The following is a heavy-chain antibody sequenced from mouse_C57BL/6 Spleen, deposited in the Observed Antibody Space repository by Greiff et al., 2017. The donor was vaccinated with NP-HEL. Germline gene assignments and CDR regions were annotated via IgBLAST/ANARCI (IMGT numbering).Heavy chain of an antibody. CDR2: ISSGSSTI. D-gene: IGHD2-1*01. V-gene: IGHV5-17*01. CDR3: ARGMGNTWFAY. J-gene: IGHJ3*01. Sequence: EVKLVESGGGLVKPGGSLKLSCAASGFTFSDYGMHWVRQAPEKGLEWVAYISSGSSTIYYADTVKGRFTLSRDNAKNTLFLQMTSLRSEDTAMYYCARGMGNTWFAYWGQGTLVTVSA. CDR1: GFTFSDYG.